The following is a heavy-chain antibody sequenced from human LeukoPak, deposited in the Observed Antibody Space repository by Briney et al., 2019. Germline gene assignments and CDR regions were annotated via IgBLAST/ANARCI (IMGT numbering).Heavy chain of an antibody. CDR2: IYTSGST. CDR3: ARVVERPYYLDY. CDR1: GGSISSGSYY. D-gene: IGHD1-1*01. V-gene: IGHV4-61*02. J-gene: IGHJ4*02. Sequence: PSETLSLTCTVSGGSISSGSYYWSWIRQPAGKGLEWIGRIYTSGSTNYNPSLKSRATISVDPSKNHFSLKLSSVTAADTAVYYCARVVERPYYLDYWGQGTLVTVSS.